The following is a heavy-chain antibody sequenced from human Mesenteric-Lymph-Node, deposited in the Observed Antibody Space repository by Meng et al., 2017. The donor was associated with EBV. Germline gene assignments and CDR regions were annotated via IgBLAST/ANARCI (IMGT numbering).Heavy chain of an antibody. J-gene: IGHJ4*02. Sequence: QLEREESGPGLVKPSETLSLTCSVSGGSLSSSSYYWAWIRQPPGKGLEWIGTIYYSGNTFYNPSLESRITISVDTSTNQFSLNLRSVSAPDTAVYYCARLYDNYVDYWGRGSLVTVSS. D-gene: IGHD3-9*01. V-gene: IGHV4-39*01. CDR2: IYYSGNT. CDR1: GGSLSSSSYY. CDR3: ARLYDNYVDY.